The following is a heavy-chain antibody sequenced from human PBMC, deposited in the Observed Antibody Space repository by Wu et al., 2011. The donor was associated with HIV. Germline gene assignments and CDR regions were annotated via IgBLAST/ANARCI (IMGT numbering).Heavy chain of an antibody. V-gene: IGHV1-2*02. Sequence: QVQLVQSGAEVKRPGASVKVSCRASGYTFIDYYIHWVRQAPGQGLEWMGWINPNNGGTNYAQKFQGRVTMTRDTSISTVYMDLRRLRSDDTAVYYCARAVCETAYCSTGNWVFDYWGQGTLVTVSS. J-gene: IGHJ4*02. CDR3: ARAVCETAYCSTGNWVFDY. D-gene: IGHD2-2*01. CDR1: GYTFIDYY. CDR2: INPNNGGT.